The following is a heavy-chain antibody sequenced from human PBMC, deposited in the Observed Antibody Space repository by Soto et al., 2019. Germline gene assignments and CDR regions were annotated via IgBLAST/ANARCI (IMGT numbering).Heavy chain of an antibody. J-gene: IGHJ4*02. Sequence: SETLSLTCAVSGGSLSSSYYYWGWLGQWPGKGPEWIGSVFCTGFSSYNPSLESRVSVSVATSKNQFSLKVSGVSAAAPAVSDCATSQKGYNRNYLEYWGQVSRVTVSS. CDR1: GGSLSSSYYY. CDR3: ATSQKGYNRNYLEY. D-gene: IGHD1-20*01. V-gene: IGHV4-39*01. CDR2: VFCTGFS.